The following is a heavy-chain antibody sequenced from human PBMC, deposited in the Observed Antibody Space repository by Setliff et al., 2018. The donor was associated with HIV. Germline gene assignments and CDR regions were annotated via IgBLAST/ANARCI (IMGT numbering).Heavy chain of an antibody. J-gene: IGHJ4*02. V-gene: IGHV1-18*01. D-gene: IGHD3-10*01. Sequence: ASVKVSCKASGYTFTSYGISWVRQAPGQGLEWMGWISAYNGNTNYAQKLQGRVTMTTDTSTSTAYMELRSLRSDDTAVYYCARGLLWFGEEPVYYFDYWGQGTLVTVPQ. CDR1: GYTFTSYG. CDR3: ARGLLWFGEEPVYYFDY. CDR2: ISAYNGNT.